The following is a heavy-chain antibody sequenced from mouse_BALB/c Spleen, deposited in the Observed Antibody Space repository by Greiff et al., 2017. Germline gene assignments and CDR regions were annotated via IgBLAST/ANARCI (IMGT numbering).Heavy chain of an antibody. J-gene: IGHJ4*01. V-gene: IGHV1-31*01. CDR3: ARGGVVAPDYAMDY. CDR2: INPYNGAT. D-gene: IGHD1-1*01. CDR1: GYSFTGYY. Sequence: VQLKESGPELVKPGASVKISCKASGYSFTGYYMHWVKQSHVKSLEWIGRINPYNGATSYNQNFKDKASLTVDKSSSTAYMELHSLTSEDSAVYYCARGGVVAPDYAMDYWGQGTSVTVSS.